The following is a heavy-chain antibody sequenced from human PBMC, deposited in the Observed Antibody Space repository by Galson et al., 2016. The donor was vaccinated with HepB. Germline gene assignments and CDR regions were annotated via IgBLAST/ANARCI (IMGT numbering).Heavy chain of an antibody. Sequence: SLRLSCAASGFTFSNYWMHWVRQAPGKGLVWVSRVNSDGSVTSYADSVKGRFTISRDNAKNTLYLQMHSLRAEDTAVYYCANGYCSGSSCHTFGYWGQGTLVTVSS. V-gene: IGHV3-74*01. J-gene: IGHJ4*02. CDR3: ANGYCSGSSCHTFGY. CDR1: GFTFSNYW. D-gene: IGHD2-15*01. CDR2: VNSDGSVT.